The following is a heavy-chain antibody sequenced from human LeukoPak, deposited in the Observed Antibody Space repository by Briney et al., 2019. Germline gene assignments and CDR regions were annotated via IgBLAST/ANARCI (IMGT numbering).Heavy chain of an antibody. CDR3: ARDPYSGTYSDYYYYYMDV. CDR2: IGGSAGST. Sequence: PGGSLRLSCAASEFTFSSNDMRWVRQAPGKGLEWVSNIGGSAGSTYNADSVEGRITISRNNSKTTLYLQMNSLRAEDTAVYYCARDPYSGTYSDYYYYYMDVWGKGTTVTVSS. CDR1: EFTFSSND. J-gene: IGHJ6*03. D-gene: IGHD1-26*01. V-gene: IGHV3-23*01.